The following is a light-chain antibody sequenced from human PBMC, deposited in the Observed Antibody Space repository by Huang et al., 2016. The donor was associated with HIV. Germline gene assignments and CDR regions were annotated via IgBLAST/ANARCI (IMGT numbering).Light chain of an antibody. J-gene: IGKJ3*01. CDR2: KVS. CDR1: ESLVYSDGNTY. Sequence: DVVMTQSPLSLPVTLGQPASISCRSSESLVYSDGNTYLNWFQQRPGQSPRRLIYKVSIRDSGVPDRFSVSGSGTNFTLKISRVEADDVGIYYCMQGSHWPPTFGPGTKVDFK. V-gene: IGKV2-30*01. CDR3: MQGSHWPPT.